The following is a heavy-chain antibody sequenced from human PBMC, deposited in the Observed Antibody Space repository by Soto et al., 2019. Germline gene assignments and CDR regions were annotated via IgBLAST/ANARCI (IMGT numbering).Heavy chain of an antibody. V-gene: IGHV3-7*01. Sequence: GGSLRLSCAASGFTFSSYWMSWVRQAPGKGLEWVAHIKQDGSEKYYVDSVKGRFTISRDNAKNSLYLQMNSLRAEDTAVYYCARVQLGDCSSTSCYDGMDVWGQGTTVTVSS. J-gene: IGHJ6*02. CDR3: ARVQLGDCSSTSCYDGMDV. D-gene: IGHD2-2*01. CDR1: GFTFSSYW. CDR2: IKQDGSEK.